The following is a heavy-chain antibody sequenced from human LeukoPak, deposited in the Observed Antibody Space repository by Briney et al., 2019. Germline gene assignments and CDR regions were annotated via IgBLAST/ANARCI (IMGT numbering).Heavy chain of an antibody. Sequence: ASVKVSCKASGYTFTGYYVHWVRQAPGQGLEWMGWINPNSGGTNYAQKFQGRVTMTRDTSISTAYMELSRLRSDDTAVYYCARGDFYGYYYYYYMDVWGKGTTVTVSS. D-gene: IGHD4-17*01. V-gene: IGHV1-2*02. CDR2: INPNSGGT. J-gene: IGHJ6*03. CDR3: ARGDFYGYYYYYYMDV. CDR1: GYTFTGYY.